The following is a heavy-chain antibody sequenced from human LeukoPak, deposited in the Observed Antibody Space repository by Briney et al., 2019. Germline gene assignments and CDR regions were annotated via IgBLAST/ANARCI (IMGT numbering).Heavy chain of an antibody. CDR2: ISGSGGST. J-gene: IGHJ6*02. CDR1: GFTFSNHA. V-gene: IGHV3-23*01. D-gene: IGHD7-27*01. Sequence: GGSLRLSCAASGFTFSNHAMYWVRQTPGKGLEWVSAISGSGGSTYYADPVKGRFTISRDNSKNTLYLQMNSLRAEDTAVYYCALTGEVVYYYYGMDVWGQGTTVTVSS. CDR3: ALTGEVVYYYYGMDV.